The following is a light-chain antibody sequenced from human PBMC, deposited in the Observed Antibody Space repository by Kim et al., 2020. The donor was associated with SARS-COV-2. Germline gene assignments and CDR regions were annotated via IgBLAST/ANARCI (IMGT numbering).Light chain of an antibody. CDR2: GVS. CDR1: QSVANNY. Sequence: EIVLTQSPGTLSLSPREGATLSCRASQSVANNYLAWYQQKPGQAPRLLIDGVSKRAPGIPDRFIGSGSVRDFSLTITRLEPEDFAMYYCQQYGSSPRTFGQGTKVDIK. V-gene: IGKV3-20*01. J-gene: IGKJ1*01. CDR3: QQYGSSPRT.